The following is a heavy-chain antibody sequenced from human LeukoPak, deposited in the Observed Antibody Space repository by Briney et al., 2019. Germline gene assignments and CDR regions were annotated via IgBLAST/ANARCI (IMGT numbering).Heavy chain of an antibody. D-gene: IGHD2-2*01. CDR2: ISGTGSDT. Sequence: GGSLRLSCAASGFTFSSYAMSWVRQAPGKGLEWVSAISGTGSDTNYADSVKGRFTISRDNSKNTLYVQMNSLRAEDTAIYYCAKHCSSAGCYRFEYWGQGTLVIVSS. V-gene: IGHV3-23*01. CDR3: AKHCSSAGCYRFEY. CDR1: GFTFSSYA. J-gene: IGHJ4*02.